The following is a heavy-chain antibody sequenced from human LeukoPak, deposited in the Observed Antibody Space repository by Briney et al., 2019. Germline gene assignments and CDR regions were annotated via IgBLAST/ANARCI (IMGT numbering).Heavy chain of an antibody. CDR2: IIPILGIA. D-gene: IGHD2-2*01. J-gene: IGHJ5*02. Sequence: GASVKVSCTASGGTFSSYAISWVRQAPGQGLEWMGRIIPILGIANYAQKFQGRVTITADKSTSTAYMELSSLRSEDTAVYYCARASCSSTSCYLFDPWGQGTLVTVSS. V-gene: IGHV1-69*04. CDR1: GGTFSSYA. CDR3: ARASCSSTSCYLFDP.